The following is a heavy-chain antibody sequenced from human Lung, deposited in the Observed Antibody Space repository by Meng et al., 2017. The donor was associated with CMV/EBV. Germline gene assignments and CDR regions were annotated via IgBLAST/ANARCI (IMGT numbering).Heavy chain of an antibody. CDR3: AKDWSGYYPPSGMDV. J-gene: IGHJ6*02. CDR1: GFTFDDYA. D-gene: IGHD3-3*01. V-gene: IGHV3-9*01. CDR2: ISWNGGSI. Sequence: GGSLRLXCAASGFTFDDYAMHWVRQAPGKGLEWVSGISWNGGSIGYADSVRGRFTISRDNAKNSLYLQMNSLRAEDTALYYCAKDWSGYYPPSGMDVWGQGTTVTVSS.